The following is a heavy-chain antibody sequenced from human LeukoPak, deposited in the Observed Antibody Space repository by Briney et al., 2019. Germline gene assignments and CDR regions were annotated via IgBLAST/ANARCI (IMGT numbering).Heavy chain of an antibody. J-gene: IGHJ6*03. Sequence: SETLSLTCTVSGGSISGYYWSWVRQPPGKGLEWIGYIYYSGSTNYNPSLKSRVTISVDTSKNQFSLKLSSVTAADTAVYYCARVGYDFRSCYYKFYYYYYMDVWGKGTTVTVSS. CDR1: GGSISGYY. CDR3: ARVGYDFRSCYYKFYYYYYMDV. CDR2: IYYSGST. D-gene: IGHD3-3*01. V-gene: IGHV4-59*01.